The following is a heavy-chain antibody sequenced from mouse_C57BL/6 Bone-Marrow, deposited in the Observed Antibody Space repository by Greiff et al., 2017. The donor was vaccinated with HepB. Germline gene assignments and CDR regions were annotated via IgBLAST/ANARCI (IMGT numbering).Heavy chain of an antibody. D-gene: IGHD2-5*01. Sequence: VKLMESGAELVKPGASGKLSSKPPGYTLTEYINHGVKKGFGQGLEGIGWFYPGSGSLNDNEKFKYKATLPADKSSSTVYMELSRLTSEDSAVYFCARHGGHYYSNYYFDYWGQGTTLTVSS. J-gene: IGHJ2*01. CDR3: ARHGGHYYSNYYFDY. V-gene: IGHV1-62-2*01. CDR1: GYTLTEYI. CDR2: FYPGSGSL.